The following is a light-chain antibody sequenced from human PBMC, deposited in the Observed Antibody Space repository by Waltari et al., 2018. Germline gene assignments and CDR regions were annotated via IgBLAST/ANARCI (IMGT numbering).Light chain of an antibody. CDR1: TSDIVPYNH. Sequence: QSALTQPASVSGSPGQSITISCTGTTSDIVPYNHVSCYHQHPGNAPNLMIYDVSERPSGCSNRFAGSKSGNTASLTISGLQSEDEGYYYGCAYTTISTRAFGGGTKLTVL. J-gene: IGLJ3*02. CDR2: DVS. V-gene: IGLV2-14*03. CDR3: CAYTTISTRA.